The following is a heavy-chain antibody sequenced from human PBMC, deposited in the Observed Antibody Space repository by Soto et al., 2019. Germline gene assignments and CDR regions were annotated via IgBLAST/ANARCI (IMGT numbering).Heavy chain of an antibody. CDR2: ILNDASGH. V-gene: IGHV3-33*01. CDR3: ARDDDYPDNGFDY. CDR1: GFTFSRHG. D-gene: IGHD4-17*01. Sequence: QVQLVESGGGVVQPGTSLRLSCAASGFTFSRHGMHWVRQTPGKGLEWLAVILNDASGHWYADSVKGRFTISRDNFENTLYLQMNGLRLEDTAMYYCARDDDYPDNGFDYWGXGXXVTVSS. J-gene: IGHJ4*01.